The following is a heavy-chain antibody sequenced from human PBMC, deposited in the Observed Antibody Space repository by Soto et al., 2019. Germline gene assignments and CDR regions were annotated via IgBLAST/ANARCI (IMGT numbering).Heavy chain of an antibody. V-gene: IGHV3-15*01. CDR2: IKSKTDGGTT. CDR1: GFTFINAW. Sequence: WGSLRLSCAASGFTFINAWIICVRQAPGKGLEWVVRIKSKTDGGTTDYAAPVKGRFTISRDDSKNTLYLQMNSLKTEDTAVYYCTTDSGWIDYWGQGTLVTVSS. D-gene: IGHD6-25*01. J-gene: IGHJ4*02. CDR3: TTDSGWIDY.